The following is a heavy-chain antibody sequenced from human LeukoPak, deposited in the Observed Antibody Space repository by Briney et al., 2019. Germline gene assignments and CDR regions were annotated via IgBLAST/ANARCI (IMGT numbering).Heavy chain of an antibody. CDR3: AKPPPDSSSWLFDY. D-gene: IGHD6-13*01. CDR2: ISGNGGTT. Sequence: PGGSLRLSCAASGFTFSTYAMSWVRQAPGKGLEWVSTISGNGGTTYYADSVKGRFTISRDNSKNTLYQQMNSLRVEDTAVYYCAKPPPDSSSWLFDYWGQGTLVTVSS. CDR1: GFTFSTYA. J-gene: IGHJ4*02. V-gene: IGHV3-23*01.